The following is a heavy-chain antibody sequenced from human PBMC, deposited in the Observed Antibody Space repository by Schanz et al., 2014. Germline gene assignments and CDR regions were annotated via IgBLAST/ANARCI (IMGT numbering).Heavy chain of an antibody. CDR3: ARESVSRTRLFDP. Sequence: QVQLVQSGAEVKKPGASMKVSCKASGRTFIVYHVLHWVRQAPGQGLEWMGRISPNSGDTHSAQNFQGRVTMTKDASINTVYMELSTLTSDDTAVYYGARESVSRTRLFDPWGQGTLVTVSS. V-gene: IGHV1-2*06. CDR1: GRTFIVYH. CDR2: ISPNSGDT. D-gene: IGHD3-3*01. J-gene: IGHJ5*02.